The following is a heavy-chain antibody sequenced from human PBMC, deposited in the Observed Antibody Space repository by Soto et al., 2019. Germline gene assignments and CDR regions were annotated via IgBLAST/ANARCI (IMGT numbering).Heavy chain of an antibody. CDR2: IYYSGST. V-gene: IGHV4-31*03. J-gene: IGHJ2*01. CDR1: GGSISSGGYY. Sequence: QVQLQESGPGLVKPSQTLSLTCTVSGGSISSGGYYWSWIRQHPGKGLEWIGYIYYSGSTYYNPSLKGRVTISVATPKDQFSLKLSSVTAADTAVYYCARVTPRIYWYFDLWGRGTLVTVSS. D-gene: IGHD2-15*01. CDR3: ARVTPRIYWYFDL.